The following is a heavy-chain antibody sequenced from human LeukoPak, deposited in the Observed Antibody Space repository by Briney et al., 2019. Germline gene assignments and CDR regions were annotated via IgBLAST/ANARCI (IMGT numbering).Heavy chain of an antibody. D-gene: IGHD1-1*01. J-gene: IGHJ3*02. CDR1: GYTFTSYY. CDR3: ARALAWNAFDI. Sequence: ASVKVSRKASGYTFTSYYMHWVRQAPGQGLEWMGIINPSGGSTSYAQKFQGRVTMTRDTSTSTVYMELSSLRSEDTAVYYCARALAWNAFDIWGQGTMVTVSS. CDR2: INPSGGST. V-gene: IGHV1-46*01.